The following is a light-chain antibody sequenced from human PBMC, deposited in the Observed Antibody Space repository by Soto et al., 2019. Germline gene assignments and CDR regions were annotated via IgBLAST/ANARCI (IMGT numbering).Light chain of an antibody. CDR1: QSVSSN. CDR2: GAL. CDR3: QQYNEWPLP. Sequence: EIVMTQSPATLSVSPGERATLSCRASQSVSSNLAWYQQQPGQAPRLLIYGALIRATGIPARFSGSGSGTGFTLHISSLQSENFAGYYCQQYNEWPLPFGQGTRLEIK. V-gene: IGKV3-15*01. J-gene: IGKJ5*01.